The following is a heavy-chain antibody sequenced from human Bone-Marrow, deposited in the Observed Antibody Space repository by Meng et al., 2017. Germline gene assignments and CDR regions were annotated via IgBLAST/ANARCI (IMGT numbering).Heavy chain of an antibody. CDR1: GYTFPDYW. D-gene: IGHD5-18*01. V-gene: IGHV1-8*02. CDR2: MNPNSGNT. Sequence: QVQLVQSGAEVKKPGASVKVSGKASGYTFPDYWLHWVRRAPGQGLEWMGWMNPNSGNTGYAQKFQGRVTMTRNTSISTAYMELSSLRSEDTAVYYCARSGIQLWLYYWGQGTLVTVSS. J-gene: IGHJ4*02. CDR3: ARSGIQLWLYY.